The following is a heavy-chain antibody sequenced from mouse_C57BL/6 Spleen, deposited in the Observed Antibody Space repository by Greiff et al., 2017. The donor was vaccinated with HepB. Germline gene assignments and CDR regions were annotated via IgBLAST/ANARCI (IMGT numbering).Heavy chain of an antibody. V-gene: IGHV3-6*01. D-gene: IGHD1-1*01. J-gene: IGHJ3*01. CDR2: ISYDGSN. Sequence: DVKLVESGPGLVKPSQSLSLTCSVTGYSITSGYYWNWIRQFPGNKLEWMGYISYDGSNNYNPSLKNRISITRDTSKNQFFLKLNSVTTEYTATYYCARGSYYYGSSSAWFAYWGQGTLVTVSA. CDR1: GYSITSGYY. CDR3: ARGSYYYGSSSAWFAY.